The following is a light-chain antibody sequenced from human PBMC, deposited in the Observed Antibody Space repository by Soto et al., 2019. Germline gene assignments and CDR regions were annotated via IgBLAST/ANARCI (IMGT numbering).Light chain of an antibody. CDR3: SSFAGSNRV. Sequence: QSALIQPPSASGSPGQSVTISCTGTSSDVGGYNYVSWYQQHPGKAPKLMIYEVSKRPSGVPDRFSGSKSGNTASLTVSGLQAEDEAEYYCSSFAGSNRVFGTGTKVTVL. V-gene: IGLV2-8*01. J-gene: IGLJ1*01. CDR1: SSDVGGYNY. CDR2: EVS.